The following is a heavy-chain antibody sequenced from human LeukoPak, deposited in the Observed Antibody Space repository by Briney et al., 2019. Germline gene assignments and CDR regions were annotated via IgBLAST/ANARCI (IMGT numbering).Heavy chain of an antibody. V-gene: IGHV4-31*03. CDR1: GGSISSGGYY. D-gene: IGHD3-9*01. CDR2: IYYSGGT. J-gene: IGHJ3*02. Sequence: KPSETLSLTCTVSGGSISSGGYYWSWIRQPPGKGLEWIGYIYYSGGTYYNPSLKSRVTISVDTSKNQFSLKLSSVTAADTAVYYCARDRRYDILTGGLNDAFDIWGQGTMVTVSS. CDR3: ARDRRYDILTGGLNDAFDI.